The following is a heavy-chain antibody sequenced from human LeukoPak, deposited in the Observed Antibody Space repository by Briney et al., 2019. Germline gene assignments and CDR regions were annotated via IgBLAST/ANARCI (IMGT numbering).Heavy chain of an antibody. CDR1: GYSFTSYW. V-gene: IGHV5-51*01. J-gene: IGHJ6*02. D-gene: IGHD4-17*01. CDR3: ARRGVTTNYYYYYGMDV. CDR2: IYPGDSDT. Sequence: GESLKISCKGSGYSFTSYWIGWVRQMPGKGLEWMGIIYPGDSDTRYSPSFQGQVTISADKSISTAYLQWSSLKASDTAMYYCARRGVTTNYYYYYGMDVWGRETTVTVSS.